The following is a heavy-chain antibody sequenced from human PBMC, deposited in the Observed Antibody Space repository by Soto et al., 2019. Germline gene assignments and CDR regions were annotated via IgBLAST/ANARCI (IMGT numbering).Heavy chain of an antibody. V-gene: IGHV4-30-4*08. CDR1: GGSISRGEYY. Sequence: SETLSLTCTVSGGSISRGEYYWSWIRQHPGKGLEYIGYIYYSGSTYYKPSLKSRVTISVDTSKNQFSLKLSSVTAADTAVYYCARDRAGYYDSSGYPNHGMDVWGQGTTVTVS. J-gene: IGHJ6*02. CDR3: ARDRAGYYDSSGYPNHGMDV. D-gene: IGHD3-22*01. CDR2: IYYSGST.